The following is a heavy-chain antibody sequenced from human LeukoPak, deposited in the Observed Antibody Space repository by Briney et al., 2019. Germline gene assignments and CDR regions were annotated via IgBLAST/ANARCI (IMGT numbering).Heavy chain of an antibody. D-gene: IGHD3-10*01. CDR2: ISSSSSYI. V-gene: IGHV3-21*01. Sequence: GGSLRLSCAASGFTFSSYSMNWVRQAPGKGLEWVSSISSSSSYIYYADSVKGRFTIPRDNAKNSLYLQMNSLRAEDTAVYYCASHHYYGSGSYPNDYWGQGTLVTVSS. J-gene: IGHJ4*02. CDR1: GFTFSSYS. CDR3: ASHHYYGSGSYPNDY.